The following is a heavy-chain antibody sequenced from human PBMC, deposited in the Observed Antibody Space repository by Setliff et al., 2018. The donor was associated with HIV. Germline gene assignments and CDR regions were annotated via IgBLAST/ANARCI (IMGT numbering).Heavy chain of an antibody. Sequence: ASVKVSCKASGYTFTGYYMHWVRQAPGQGLEWMGWINPNSGGTNYAQKFQGRVTMTRDTSISTAYMELSRLRSDDTAVYYCARVGRNFVATMSADYYYYMDVWGKGTTVTAP. J-gene: IGHJ6*03. CDR2: INPNSGGT. V-gene: IGHV1-2*02. CDR1: GYTFTGYY. D-gene: IGHD5-12*01. CDR3: ARVGRNFVATMSADYYYYMDV.